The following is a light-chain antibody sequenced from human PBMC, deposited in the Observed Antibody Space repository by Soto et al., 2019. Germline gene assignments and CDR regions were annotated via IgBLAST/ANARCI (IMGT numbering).Light chain of an antibody. V-gene: IGKV3-20*01. Sequence: EIVLTQSPGTLSLSPEERATLSCRASQSIGSTYFAWYQQKPGQAPRLLIYGASNRATGIPDRFSGSGSGTDFTLTISRLEPDDFAVYYCQQYRSTPPITFGGGTKVEIK. CDR2: GAS. J-gene: IGKJ4*01. CDR3: QQYRSTPPIT. CDR1: QSIGSTY.